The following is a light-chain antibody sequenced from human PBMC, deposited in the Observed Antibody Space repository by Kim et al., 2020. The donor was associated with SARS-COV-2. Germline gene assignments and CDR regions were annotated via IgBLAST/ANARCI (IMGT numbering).Light chain of an antibody. V-gene: IGLV2-14*03. Sequence: QSITISCTGTSSDVGGQKYVSWYQQHPGKAPKLMIFDVTNRPSGISDRFSGSKSGNTASLTISGLRAEDEADYYCCSYTNSGTYVFGSGTKVTRP. J-gene: IGLJ1*01. CDR2: DVT. CDR1: SSDVGGQKY. CDR3: CSYTNSGTYV.